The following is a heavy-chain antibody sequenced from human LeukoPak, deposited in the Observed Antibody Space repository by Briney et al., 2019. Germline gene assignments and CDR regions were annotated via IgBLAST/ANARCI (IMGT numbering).Heavy chain of an antibody. D-gene: IGHD5-24*01. V-gene: IGHV4-34*01. J-gene: IGHJ4*03. CDR2: IDHRGDT. Sequence: SETLSLTCAVYGGSFSRYYWSWIRQSPGKGLEWIAEIDHRGDTNYNPSVKSRVTISVDTSKNQFSLKVRSLSAANTAVYYCARGATISETGYFDFWGQGTLVTVSS. CDR3: ARGATISETGYFDF. CDR1: GGSFSRYY.